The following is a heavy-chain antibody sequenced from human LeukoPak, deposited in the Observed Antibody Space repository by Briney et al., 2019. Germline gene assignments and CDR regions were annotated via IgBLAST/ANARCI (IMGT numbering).Heavy chain of an antibody. CDR3: ARLGPTRTYYYGSGSYHWFDP. CDR1: GGSFSGYY. CDR2: INHSGST. Sequence: SETLSLTCAVYGGSFSGYYWSWIRQPPGKGLEWIGEINHSGSTNYNPSLKSRVTISVDTSKNQFSLKLSSVTAADTAVYYCARLGPTRTYYYGSGSYHWFDPWGQGTLVTVSS. D-gene: IGHD3-10*01. J-gene: IGHJ5*02. V-gene: IGHV4-34*01.